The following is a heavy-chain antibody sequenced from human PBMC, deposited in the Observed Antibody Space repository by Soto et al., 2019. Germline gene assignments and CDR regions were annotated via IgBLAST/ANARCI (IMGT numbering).Heavy chain of an antibody. CDR1: GGSFSGYY. CDR3: ARGINYDSSGYCFDY. D-gene: IGHD3-22*01. CDR2: INHSGST. Sequence: SETLSLTCAVYGGSFSGYYWSWIRQPPGKGLEWIGEINHSGSTNYNPSLKSRVTISVDTSKNQFSLKLSSVTAADTAVYYCARGINYDSSGYCFDYWGQGTRVTVSS. V-gene: IGHV4-34*01. J-gene: IGHJ4*02.